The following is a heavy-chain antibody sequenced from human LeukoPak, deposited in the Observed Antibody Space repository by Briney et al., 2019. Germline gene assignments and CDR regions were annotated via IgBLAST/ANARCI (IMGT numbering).Heavy chain of an antibody. V-gene: IGHV1-18*01. CDR2: ISTYNGNT. J-gene: IGHJ4*02. Sequence: ASVKVSCKASGYTFTTFGLSWVRQAPGQGLEWMGRISTYNGNTNYAHKVQGRVTMTTDTSTSTAYMELRSLRSDDTAVYYCARVRFRLLGVSAAISGGDFWGQGTLVTVSS. D-gene: IGHD2-2*02. CDR3: ARVRFRLLGVSAAISGGDF. CDR1: GYTFTTFG.